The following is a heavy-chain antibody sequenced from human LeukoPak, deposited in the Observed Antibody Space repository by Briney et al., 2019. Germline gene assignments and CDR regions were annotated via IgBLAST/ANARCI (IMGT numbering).Heavy chain of an antibody. Sequence: SETLSLTCTVSGGSVNSGSYYWSWIRLPPGKGLEWIGYIYYSGSTYYNPSLKSRVTISVDTSKNQFSLKLSSVTAADTAVYYCARGSYESSSWFDPWGQGTLVTVSS. D-gene: IGHD3-22*01. CDR2: IYYSGST. V-gene: IGHV4-30-4*08. J-gene: IGHJ5*02. CDR3: ARGSYESSSWFDP. CDR1: GGSVNSGSYY.